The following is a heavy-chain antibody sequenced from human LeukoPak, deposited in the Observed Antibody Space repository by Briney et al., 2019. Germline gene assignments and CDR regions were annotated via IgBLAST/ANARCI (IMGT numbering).Heavy chain of an antibody. D-gene: IGHD2-2*02. Sequence: SETLSLTCAVYGGSFSGYYWSWIRQPPGKGLEWIGEINHSGSSNYNPSLKSRVTISVDTSKNQFSLKLSSVTAAETAVYYCVRGQAYIVVVTAAIYNWFDHWDQGTLVTVSS. CDR3: VRGQAYIVVVTAAIYNWFDH. CDR2: INHSGSS. V-gene: IGHV4-34*01. CDR1: GGSFSGYY. J-gene: IGHJ5*02.